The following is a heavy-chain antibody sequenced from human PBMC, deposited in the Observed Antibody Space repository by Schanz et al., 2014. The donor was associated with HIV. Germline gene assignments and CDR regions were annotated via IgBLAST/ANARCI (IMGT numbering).Heavy chain of an antibody. J-gene: IGHJ6*02. CDR3: AREANLEWLFVVDV. V-gene: IGHV3-23*01. D-gene: IGHD3-3*01. CDR1: GFMFSSYG. CDR2: IGSGGGRT. Sequence: EVQLLESGGGLVQPGGSLRVSCAASGFMFSSYGMSWVRQAPGKGLEWVSLIGSGGGRTYYADSVKGRVTISRDNSKNTLYLQMNSLRAEDTAVYYCAREANLEWLFVVDVWGRGTTVTVSS.